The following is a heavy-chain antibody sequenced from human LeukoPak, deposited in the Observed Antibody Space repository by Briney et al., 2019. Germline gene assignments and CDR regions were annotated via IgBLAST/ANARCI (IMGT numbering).Heavy chain of an antibody. J-gene: IGHJ4*02. V-gene: IGHV3-30*02. Sequence: GGSLRLSCAASRLSLSSYGMHWVRQAPGKGLEWLAFIHYDGSNKYYANSVAGRFTISRDNSKNTLYLQMNSLRPEDTAVYYCAKDQGRLGASIADSWGPGTLVTVSS. D-gene: IGHD1-26*01. CDR1: RLSLSSYG. CDR3: AKDQGRLGASIADS. CDR2: IHYDGSNK.